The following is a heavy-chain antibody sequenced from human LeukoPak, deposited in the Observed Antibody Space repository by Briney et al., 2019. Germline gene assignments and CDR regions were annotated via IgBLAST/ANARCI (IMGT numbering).Heavy chain of an antibody. D-gene: IGHD3-10*01. Sequence: KSSETLSLTCTVSGGSISSYYWSWIRQPPGKGLEWVGYIYYSGSSNYNPSLMSRVTISVDTSKNQFSLKLSSVTAADTAVYYCARSITMGDDYYYYGMDVWGQGTTVTVSS. CDR2: IYYSGSS. CDR3: ARSITMGDDYYYYGMDV. J-gene: IGHJ6*02. CDR1: GGSISSYY. V-gene: IGHV4-59*01.